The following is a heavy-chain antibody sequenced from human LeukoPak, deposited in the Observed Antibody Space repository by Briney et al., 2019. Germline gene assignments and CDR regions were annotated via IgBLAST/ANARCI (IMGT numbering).Heavy chain of an antibody. J-gene: IGHJ4*02. CDR3: ATSPPLHYSGSYETFDY. V-gene: IGHV3-30-3*01. CDR1: GFTFSTYT. D-gene: IGHD1-26*01. Sequence: GGSLRLSCAASGFTFSTYTMHWVRPAPGKGLEWVTFISYDGGKKYTADSVKGRFTISRDNSKNTLYLQMDNLRTEDTAVYYCATSPPLHYSGSYETFDYWGQGTLVTVSS. CDR2: ISYDGGKK.